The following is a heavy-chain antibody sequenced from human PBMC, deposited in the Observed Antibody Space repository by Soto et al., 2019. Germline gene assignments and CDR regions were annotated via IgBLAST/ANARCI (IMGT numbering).Heavy chain of an antibody. Sequence: EVQLVESGGGLVQPGGSLRLSCAASGFTVSSNYMSWVRQAPGKGLEWVSVIYSGGSTYYADSVKGRFTISRHNSKNTLDLQMNSLRAEDTAVYYCARGVSHVAVAEGGFDYWGQGTLVTVSS. CDR2: IYSGGST. CDR3: ARGVSHVAVAEGGFDY. CDR1: GFTVSSNY. D-gene: IGHD6-19*01. J-gene: IGHJ4*02. V-gene: IGHV3-53*04.